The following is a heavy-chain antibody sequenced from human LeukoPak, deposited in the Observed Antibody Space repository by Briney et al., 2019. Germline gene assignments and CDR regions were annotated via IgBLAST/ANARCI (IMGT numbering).Heavy chain of an antibody. CDR3: VRVGRGVFYFDY. J-gene: IGHJ4*02. Sequence: GGSLRLSCAASGFTLSDHHMDWVRQAPGKGLEWVARTRNKANGFTTEYSASVRGRFTISRDDSKNSLYLQMNSLKTEDTAVFYCVRVGRGVFYFDYWGQGTLVTVSS. CDR2: TRNKANGFTT. D-gene: IGHD3-10*01. CDR1: GFTLSDHH. V-gene: IGHV3-72*01.